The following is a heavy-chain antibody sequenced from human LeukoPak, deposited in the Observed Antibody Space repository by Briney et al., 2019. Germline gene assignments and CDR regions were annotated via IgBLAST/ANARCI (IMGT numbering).Heavy chain of an antibody. J-gene: IGHJ4*02. CDR3: ARDGTGHFDY. Sequence: PGGSLRLSCAASGFTFSSYSMNWVRQAPGKGLEWVSHITSSSSTIYYADSVKGRFTISRDNAKNSLYLQMDSLRAEDTAVLYCARDGTGHFDYWGQGTLVTVSS. CDR2: ITSSSSTI. CDR1: GFTFSSYS. V-gene: IGHV3-48*01.